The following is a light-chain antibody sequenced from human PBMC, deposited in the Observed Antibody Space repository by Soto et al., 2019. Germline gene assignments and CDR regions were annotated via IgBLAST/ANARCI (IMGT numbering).Light chain of an antibody. V-gene: IGKV1-27*01. CDR1: LPISNY. Sequence: DSQTAQSPSSPSASVGDRVTITFRASLPISNYSAWYQQKPGKIPNLLIYAASTLQAGVPYRFSGSGSGTDFTLTISSLQPEDVAAYYCQKYNSAPLTFRGGTKVDIK. CDR2: AAS. CDR3: QKYNSAPLT. J-gene: IGKJ4*01.